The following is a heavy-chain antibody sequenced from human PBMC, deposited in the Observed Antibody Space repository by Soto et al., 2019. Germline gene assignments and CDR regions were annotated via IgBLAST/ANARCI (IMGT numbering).Heavy chain of an antibody. CDR1: GDSVSSNSAA. V-gene: IGHV6-1*01. J-gene: IGHJ4*02. CDR3: AREAVYDFWSGYCFDY. Sequence: PSETLSLTCAISGDSVSSNSAAWNWIRQSPSRGLEWLGRTYYRSKWYNDYAVSVKSRITINPDTSKNQFSLQLNSVTPEDTAVYYCAREAVYDFWSGYCFDYWGQGTLVTVSS. D-gene: IGHD3-3*01. CDR2: TYYRSKWYN.